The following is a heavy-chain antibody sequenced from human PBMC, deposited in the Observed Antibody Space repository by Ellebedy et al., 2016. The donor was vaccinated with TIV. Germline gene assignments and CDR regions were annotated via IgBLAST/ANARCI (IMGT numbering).Heavy chain of an antibody. J-gene: IGHJ3*02. CDR1: GYSFSSYW. V-gene: IGHV5-10-1*01. D-gene: IGHD3-22*01. CDR2: IDPSDSYT. Sequence: GESLKISCKGSGYSFSSYWISWVRQMPGKGLEWVGRIDPSDSYTTYSPSFEGHVTFSVDNSISTAYLQRNSLRASDTAVYYCARMRCNYEYDSSGYDSFDIWGQGTMVTVSS. CDR3: ARMRCNYEYDSSGYDSFDI.